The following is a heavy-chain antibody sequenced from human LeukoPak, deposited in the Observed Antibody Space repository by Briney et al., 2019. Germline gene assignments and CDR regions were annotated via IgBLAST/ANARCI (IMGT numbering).Heavy chain of an antibody. Sequence: GGSLRLSCAASGFTFSSIAMTWVRHAPGKGLERVSTIRSNGGTTYNAESVKGRFTISRDNSKNTVYLELNSLRVEDTAIYYCAKGQELDDGVFDAWGQGALVTVSS. CDR1: GFTFSSIA. CDR2: IRSNGGTT. D-gene: IGHD1-1*01. V-gene: IGHV3-23*01. CDR3: AKGQELDDGVFDA. J-gene: IGHJ4*02.